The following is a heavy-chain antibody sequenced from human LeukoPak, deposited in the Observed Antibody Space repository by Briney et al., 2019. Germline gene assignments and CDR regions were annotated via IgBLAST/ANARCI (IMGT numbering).Heavy chain of an antibody. J-gene: IGHJ4*02. CDR3: ARARGYSYGSPDY. D-gene: IGHD5-18*01. CDR1: GFTFSSYS. V-gene: IGHV3-21*01. CDR2: ISSSSSYI. Sequence: PGGSLRLSCAASGFTFSSYSMNWVRQAPGKGLEWVSSISSSSSYIYYADSVKGRFTISRDNAKNSLYLQMNSLRAEDTAVYYCARARGYSYGSPDYWGQGTLVTVSS.